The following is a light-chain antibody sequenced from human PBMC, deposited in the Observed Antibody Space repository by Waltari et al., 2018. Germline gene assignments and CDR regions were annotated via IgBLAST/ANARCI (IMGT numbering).Light chain of an antibody. CDR2: AVS. V-gene: IGKV3-11*01. J-gene: IGKJ4*01. Sequence: EIVLTQSPATLSLSPGERATLSCRASQSVDSQLAWYQQKPGQAPRLLIHAVSNRATGIPPRFSGSGSGTDFRLTISSLEAEDSAVYYCQQRYAWPITFGGGTKVELK. CDR3: QQRYAWPIT. CDR1: QSVDSQ.